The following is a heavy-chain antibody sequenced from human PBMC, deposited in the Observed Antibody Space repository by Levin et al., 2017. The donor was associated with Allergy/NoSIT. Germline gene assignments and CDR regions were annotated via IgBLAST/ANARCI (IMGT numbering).Heavy chain of an antibody. D-gene: IGHD4-17*01. CDR1: GGSISSYY. J-gene: IGHJ4*02. CDR3: ARDSLGDYTFDY. V-gene: IGHV4-59*01. CDR2: IYYSGST. Sequence: SETLSLTCTVSGGSISSYYWSWIRQPPGKGLEWIGYIYYSGSTNYNPSLKSRVTISVDTSKNQFSLKLSSVTAADTAVYYCARDSLGDYTFDYWGQGTLVTVSS.